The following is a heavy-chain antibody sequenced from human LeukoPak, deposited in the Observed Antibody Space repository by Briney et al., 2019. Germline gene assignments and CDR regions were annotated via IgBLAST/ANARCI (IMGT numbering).Heavy chain of an antibody. CDR3: ARDQSDYGDYFDY. CDR2: ISRSSSTI. D-gene: IGHD4-17*01. J-gene: IGHJ4*02. V-gene: IGHV3-48*02. Sequence: GGSLRLSCAASGFTLSSYSMTWVRQAPGKGLEWPSYISRSSSTIYYADSVKGRFTISRDNAKNSLYLQMNSLRDEDTAVYYCARDQSDYGDYFDYWGQGTLVTVSS. CDR1: GFTLSSYS.